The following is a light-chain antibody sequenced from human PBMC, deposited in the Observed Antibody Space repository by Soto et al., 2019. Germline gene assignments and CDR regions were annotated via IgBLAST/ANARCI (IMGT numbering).Light chain of an antibody. V-gene: IGKV3-20*01. J-gene: IGKJ1*01. CDR1: QSVSSSY. CDR2: GAS. CDR3: QQYGSSPTT. Sequence: EIVMTQSPGTLSLSPGESATLSCRASQSVSSSYLAWYQQKPGQAPRLLIYGASSRATGIPDRFSGSGSGTDFTLTISRLEPEDFAVYYRQQYGSSPTTFGQGTKGDIK.